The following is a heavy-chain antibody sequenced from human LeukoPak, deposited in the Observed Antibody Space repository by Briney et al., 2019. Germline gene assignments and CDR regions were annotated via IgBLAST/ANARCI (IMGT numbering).Heavy chain of an antibody. D-gene: IGHD3-22*01. CDR3: ATGDPYYYDSSGYYRSGFFY. CDR1: GYTFTGYF. J-gene: IGHJ4*02. V-gene: IGHV1-2*02. CDR2: INPNSGGT. Sequence: ASVKVSCKASGYTFTGYFMHWVRQAPGQGLEWMGWINPNSGGTNYAQKFQGRVTMTEDTSTDTAYMELSSLRSEDTAVYYCATGDPYYYDSSGYYRSGFFYWGQGTLVTVSS.